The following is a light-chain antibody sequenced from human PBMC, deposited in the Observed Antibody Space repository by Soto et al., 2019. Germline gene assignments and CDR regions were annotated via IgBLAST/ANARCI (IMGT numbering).Light chain of an antibody. V-gene: IGLV2-14*03. Sequence: QSALTQPASVSGSPGQSITISCTGTSSDVGGYNYVSWYQHHPGKAPKLIIFDVSNRPSGVSNPFSGSKSGNTASLTISGPHPEDGADNYGSAYPTSNPRQIVFGTGTKLTVL. CDR3: SAYPTSNPRQIV. J-gene: IGLJ1*01. CDR2: DVS. CDR1: SSDVGGYNY.